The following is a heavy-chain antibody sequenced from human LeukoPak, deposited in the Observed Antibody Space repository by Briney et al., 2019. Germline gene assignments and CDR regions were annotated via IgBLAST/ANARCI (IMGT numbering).Heavy chain of an antibody. J-gene: IGHJ5*02. CDR3: ARDPYYYDSSGYYNH. CDR1: GFTFSSYG. V-gene: IGHV3-33*01. Sequence: GRSLRLSCAAPGFTFSSYGMHWVRQAPGKGLEWVAVIWYDGSNKYYADSVKGRFTISRDNSKNTLYLQMNSLRAEDTAVYYCARDPYYYDSSGYYNHWGQGTLVTVSS. CDR2: IWYDGSNK. D-gene: IGHD3-22*01.